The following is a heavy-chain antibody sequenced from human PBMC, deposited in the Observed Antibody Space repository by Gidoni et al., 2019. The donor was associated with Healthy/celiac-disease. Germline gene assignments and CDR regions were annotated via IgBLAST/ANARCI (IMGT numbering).Heavy chain of an antibody. CDR3: AKDRDWEFGELLYPYYFDY. CDR1: GVTFSSYA. V-gene: IGHV3-23*01. J-gene: IGHJ4*02. D-gene: IGHD3-10*01. Sequence: EVQLLESGGGLVQPGGSLRLSCAASGVTFSSYARSWVRQAPGKGLEWLSAISGSGGSTYYADSVKGRFTISRDNSKNTLYLQMNSLRAEDTAVYYCAKDRDWEFGELLYPYYFDYWGQGTLVTVSS. CDR2: ISGSGGST.